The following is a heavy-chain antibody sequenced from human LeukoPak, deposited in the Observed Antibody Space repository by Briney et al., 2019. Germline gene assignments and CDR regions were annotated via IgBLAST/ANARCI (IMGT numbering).Heavy chain of an antibody. D-gene: IGHD5-18*01. Sequence: PSETLSLTCAVYGGSFSGYYWSWIRQPPGKGLEWIGEINHSGSTNYNPSLKSRVTISVDTSKNQFSLKLSSVTAADMAVYYCATGYSYIDYWGQGTLVTVSS. V-gene: IGHV4-34*01. CDR2: INHSGST. CDR3: ATGYSYIDY. J-gene: IGHJ4*02. CDR1: GGSFSGYY.